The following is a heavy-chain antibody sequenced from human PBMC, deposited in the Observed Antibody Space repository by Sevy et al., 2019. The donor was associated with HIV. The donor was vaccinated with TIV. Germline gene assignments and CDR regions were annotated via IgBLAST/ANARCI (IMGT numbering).Heavy chain of an antibody. CDR2: INPNSGGT. D-gene: IGHD2-15*01. V-gene: IGHV1-2*02. J-gene: IGHJ5*02. CDR3: AREGVYCSGGSCYSSWFDP. CDR1: GYTFTGYY. Sequence: ASVKVSCKASGYTFTGYYMHWVRQAPGQGLEWMGWINPNSGGTNYAQKFQGRVTMTRDTSISKAYMELSRLRSDDTAVYYSAREGVYCSGGSCYSSWFDPWGQGTLVTVSS.